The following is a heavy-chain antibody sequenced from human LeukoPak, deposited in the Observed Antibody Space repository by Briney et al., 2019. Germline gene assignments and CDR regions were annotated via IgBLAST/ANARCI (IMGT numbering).Heavy chain of an antibody. CDR3: ARAREESADYSSGQGGYYYYMDV. CDR1: GYTFSRYY. CDR2: INPSGGST. V-gene: IGHV1-46*01. J-gene: IGHJ6*03. Sequence: GASVKVSCKASGYTFSRYYMHWVRQAPGQGLEWMGIINPSGGSTSYAQKFQGRVTMTSDTSTSTVYMELSSLRSEDTALYYCARAREESADYSSGQGGYYYYMDVWGKGTTVTISS. D-gene: IGHD6-19*01.